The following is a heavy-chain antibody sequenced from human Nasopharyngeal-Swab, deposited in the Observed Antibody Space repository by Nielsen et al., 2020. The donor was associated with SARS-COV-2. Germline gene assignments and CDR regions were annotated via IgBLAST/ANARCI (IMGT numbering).Heavy chain of an antibody. Sequence: GGSLRLSCAASGFIFSSYWMHWVCQAPGKGLVWVSRIKSDGSSTSYADSVKGRFTISRDNAKNTLFLQMNSLRAEDTAVYYCARESIAAAGPGMDVWGQGTTVTVSS. CDR1: GFIFSSYW. J-gene: IGHJ6*02. D-gene: IGHD6-13*01. CDR2: IKSDGSST. CDR3: ARESIAAAGPGMDV. V-gene: IGHV3-74*01.